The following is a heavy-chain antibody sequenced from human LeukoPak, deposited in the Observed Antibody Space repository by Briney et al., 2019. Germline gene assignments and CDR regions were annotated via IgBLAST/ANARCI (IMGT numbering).Heavy chain of an antibody. CDR1: GGTFSSYA. D-gene: IGHD3-10*01. CDR2: IIPILGIA. V-gene: IGHV1-69*04. CDR3: ARVRSPNAFDI. J-gene: IGHJ3*02. Sequence: ASVTVSFKASGGTFSSYAISWVRQAPGQGLEWMGRIIPILGIANYAQKFQGRVTITADKSTSTAYMELSSLRSEDTAVYYCARVRSPNAFDIWGQGTMVTVSS.